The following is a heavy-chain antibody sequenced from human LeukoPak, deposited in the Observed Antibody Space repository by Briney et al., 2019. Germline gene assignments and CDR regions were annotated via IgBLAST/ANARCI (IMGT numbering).Heavy chain of an antibody. J-gene: IGHJ3*02. CDR1: GFIFSSYW. Sequence: GGSLRLSCVVSGFIFSSYWMSWVRQAPGKGLEWVANIKQDGSEKYYVDSVKGRFTISRDNAKNSLYLQMNSLRAEDTAVYYCAKDIGSIAVAEVSASGAFDIWGQGTMVTVSS. CDR2: IKQDGSEK. D-gene: IGHD6-19*01. CDR3: AKDIGSIAVAEVSASGAFDI. V-gene: IGHV3-7*01.